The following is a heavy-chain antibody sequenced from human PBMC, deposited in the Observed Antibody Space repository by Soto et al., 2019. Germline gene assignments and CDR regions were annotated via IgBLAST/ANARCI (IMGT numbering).Heavy chain of an antibody. CDR2: IWYDGSNK. Sequence: GGSLRLSCAASGFTFSSYGMHWVRQAPGKGLEWVAVIWYDGSNKYYVDSVKGRFTISRDNSKNTLYLQMNSLRAEDTAVYYCARDVSWYMHDGVDQWGQGTLVTVSS. J-gene: IGHJ4*02. V-gene: IGHV3-33*01. CDR3: ARDVSWYMHDGVDQ. D-gene: IGHD6-13*01. CDR1: GFTFSSYG.